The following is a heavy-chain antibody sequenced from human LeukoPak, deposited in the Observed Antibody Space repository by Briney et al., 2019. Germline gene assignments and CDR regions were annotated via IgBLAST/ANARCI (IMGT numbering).Heavy chain of an antibody. J-gene: IGHJ3*02. Sequence: SGGSLRLSCAATGFNFGVYNMNWVRQAPGKGLEWVSSISSRSSYMDYTDSVRGRFTVSRDNAQDTLYLQMTGLRVEDTAVYYCARESNFADSFDIWGRGTMVTVSS. V-gene: IGHV3-21*01. D-gene: IGHD2/OR15-2a*01. CDR1: GFNFGVYN. CDR3: ARESNFADSFDI. CDR2: ISSRSSYM.